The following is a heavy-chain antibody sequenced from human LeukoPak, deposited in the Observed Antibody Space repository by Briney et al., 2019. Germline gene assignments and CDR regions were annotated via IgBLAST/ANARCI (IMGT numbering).Heavy chain of an antibody. CDR1: GFTFSSYA. J-gene: IGHJ4*02. D-gene: IGHD6-6*01. V-gene: IGHV3-23*01. CDR3: ANRGSIAARPNY. CDR2: ISGSGGST. Sequence: GGSLRLSCAASGFTFSSYAMSWVRQAPGNGLEWVSAISGSGGSTYYADSVKGRFTISRDNSKNTLYLQMNSLRAEDTAVYYCANRGSIAARPNYWGQGTLVTVSS.